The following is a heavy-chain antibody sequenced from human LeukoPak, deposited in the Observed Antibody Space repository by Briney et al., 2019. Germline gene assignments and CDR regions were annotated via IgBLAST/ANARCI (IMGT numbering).Heavy chain of an antibody. CDR1: GGSISSGGYY. V-gene: IGHV4-31*03. CDR3: AALYGDYGVTDY. Sequence: SVTLSLTCTVSGGSISSGGYYWTWIRQHPGKGLERIGYIYYTGSTYYYPSLTSRLSISVDTSKNRFSLKLSSVTAADTAVYYCAALYGDYGVTDYWGQGTLVTVSS. CDR2: IYYTGST. J-gene: IGHJ4*02. D-gene: IGHD4-17*01.